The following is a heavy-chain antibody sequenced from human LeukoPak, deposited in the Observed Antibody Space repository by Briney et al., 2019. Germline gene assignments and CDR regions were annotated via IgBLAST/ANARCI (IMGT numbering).Heavy chain of an antibody. V-gene: IGHV3-21*01. D-gene: IGHD3-3*01. J-gene: IGHJ1*01. CDR2: ISSSSSYI. Sequence: GGSLRLSCAASGCTVSSNYMSWVRQAPGKGLEWVSSISSSSSYIYYADSVKGRFTISRDNAKNSLYLQMNSLRAEDTAVYYCARDARFLEWLSSAEYFQHWGQGTLVTVSS. CDR1: GCTVSSNY. CDR3: ARDARFLEWLSSAEYFQH.